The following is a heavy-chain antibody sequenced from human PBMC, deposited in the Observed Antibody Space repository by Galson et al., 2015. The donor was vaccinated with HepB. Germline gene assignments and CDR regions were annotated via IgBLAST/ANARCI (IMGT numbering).Heavy chain of an antibody. CDR1: GFTFSSYG. V-gene: IGHV3-30*03. J-gene: IGHJ4*02. D-gene: IGHD6-19*01. CDR3: ARDSYSRGWWGMVDY. CDR2: ISYDGSNK. Sequence: SLRLSCAASGFTFSSYGMHWVRQAPGKGLEWVAVISYDGSNKYYADSVKGRFTISRDNSKNTLYLQMNSLRAEDTAVYYCARDSYSRGWWGMVDYWGQGTLVAVSS.